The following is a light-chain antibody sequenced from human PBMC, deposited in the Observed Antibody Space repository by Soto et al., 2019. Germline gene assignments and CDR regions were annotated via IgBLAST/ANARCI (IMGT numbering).Light chain of an antibody. CDR1: QSVSSY. J-gene: IGKJ5*01. V-gene: IGKV3-11*01. Sequence: EIVLTQSPATLSLSPGERATLSCRASQSVSSYLAWYQQKPGQAPRLLIYDASNRAPGIPARFSGSGSGTDFTLTISILEHEDFPVYYCQQRSNTPPMTFGQGTRLAIK. CDR2: DAS. CDR3: QQRSNTPPMT.